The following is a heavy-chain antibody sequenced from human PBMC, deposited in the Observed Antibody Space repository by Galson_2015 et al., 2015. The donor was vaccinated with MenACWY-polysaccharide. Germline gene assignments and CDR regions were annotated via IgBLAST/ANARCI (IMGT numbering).Heavy chain of an antibody. D-gene: IGHD3-9*01. CDR2: INHSGST. CDR3: AREAGPYYDILTGPYYFDY. V-gene: IGHV4-34*01. CDR1: GGSFSGYY. Sequence: ETLSLTCAVYGGSFSGYYWSWIRQPPGKGLEWIGEINHSGSTNYNPSLKSRVTISVDTSKNQFSLKLSSVTAADTAVYYCAREAGPYYDILTGPYYFDYWGQGTLVTVSS. J-gene: IGHJ4*02.